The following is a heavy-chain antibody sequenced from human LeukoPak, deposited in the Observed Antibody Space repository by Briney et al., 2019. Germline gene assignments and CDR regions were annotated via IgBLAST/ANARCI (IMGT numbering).Heavy chain of an antibody. CDR2: IYYSGST. CDR1: GGSISSYY. Sequence: SETLSLTCTVSGGSISSYYWSWIRQPPGKGLEWIGYIYYSGSTNYNPSLKSRVTISVDTSKNQSSLKLSSVTAADTAVYYCARVSRIQLWPHLFDYWGQGTLVTVSS. V-gene: IGHV4-59*01. D-gene: IGHD5-18*01. J-gene: IGHJ4*02. CDR3: ARVSRIQLWPHLFDY.